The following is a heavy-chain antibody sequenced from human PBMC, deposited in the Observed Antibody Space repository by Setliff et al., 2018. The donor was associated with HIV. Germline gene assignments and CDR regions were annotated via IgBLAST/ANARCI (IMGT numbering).Heavy chain of an antibody. Sequence: SETLSLTCAVSGYSISSGYYWGWIRQPPGKGLEWIGSIYHTGGTYYNPSLKSRVTISVDTSKNQFSLKLTSVTAADTAVYYCARDWTAAGRYFQHWGPGTLVTVSS. CDR2: IYHTGGT. CDR1: GYSISSGYY. V-gene: IGHV4-38-2*02. D-gene: IGHD6-13*01. CDR3: ARDWTAAGRYFQH. J-gene: IGHJ1*01.